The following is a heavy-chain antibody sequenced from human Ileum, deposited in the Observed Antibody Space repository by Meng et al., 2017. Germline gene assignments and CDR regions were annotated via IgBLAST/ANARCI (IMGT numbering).Heavy chain of an antibody. D-gene: IGHD3-16*01. CDR1: GFTFSSYW. CDR2: IKQDGSEK. Sequence: GESLKISCAASGFTFSSYWMSWVRQAPGKGLEWVANIKQDGSEKYYVDSVKGRFTISRDNAKNSLYLQMNSLRAEDTATYYCARDLTGGSPKTNFDYWGQGTLVTVSS. V-gene: IGHV3-7*01. CDR3: ARDLTGGSPKTNFDY. J-gene: IGHJ4*02.